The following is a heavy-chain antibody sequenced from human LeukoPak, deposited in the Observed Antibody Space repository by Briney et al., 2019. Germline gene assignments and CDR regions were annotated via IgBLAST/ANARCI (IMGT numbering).Heavy chain of an antibody. V-gene: IGHV3-23*01. Sequence: GGSLRLSCAASGFTFSSYAMTWVRQAPGKGLEWVSAISGSGGTTYYADSVKGRFTISRDTSKNTLYLQMNSLRAEDTAVYYCAREAAIAPGGTFFDYWGQGTLVTVSS. D-gene: IGHD6-13*01. CDR2: ISGSGGTT. CDR3: AREAAIAPGGTFFDY. CDR1: GFTFSSYA. J-gene: IGHJ4*02.